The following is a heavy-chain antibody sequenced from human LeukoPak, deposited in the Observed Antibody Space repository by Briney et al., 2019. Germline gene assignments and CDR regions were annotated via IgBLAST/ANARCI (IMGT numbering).Heavy chain of an antibody. Sequence: ASVKVSCKPSGYPFTTYGLSWVRQAPGQGLEWMGQISGNDGDTNYAQKFQGRVTMTTDTATSTAYMELTSLRSDGTAVYYCARDVPGFWSGFDYWGQGTLVTVSP. CDR2: ISGNDGDT. V-gene: IGHV1-18*01. D-gene: IGHD3-3*01. J-gene: IGHJ4*02. CDR1: GYPFTTYG. CDR3: ARDVPGFWSGFDY.